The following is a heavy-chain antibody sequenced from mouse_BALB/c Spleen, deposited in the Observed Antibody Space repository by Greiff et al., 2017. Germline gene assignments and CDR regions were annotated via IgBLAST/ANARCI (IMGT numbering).Heavy chain of an antibody. V-gene: IGHV1-7*01. CDR2: INPSTGYT. CDR1: GYTFTSYW. J-gene: IGHJ4*01. D-gene: IGHD2-4*01. CDR3: ADYDYDGLYAMDY. Sequence: VKLMESGAELAKPGASVKMSCKASGYTFTSYWMHWVKQRPGQGLEWIGYINPSTGYTEYNQKFKDKATLTADKSSSTAYMQLSSLTSEDSAVYYCADYDYDGLYAMDYWGQGTSVTVSS.